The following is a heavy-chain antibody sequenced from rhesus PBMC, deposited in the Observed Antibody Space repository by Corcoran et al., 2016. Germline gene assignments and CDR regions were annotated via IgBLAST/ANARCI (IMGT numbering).Heavy chain of an antibody. CDR2: INGNSAGT. Sequence: QLQLQESGPGLVKPSETLSLTCAVSGGSISGSYWSWLRPPPGKGLEWIGNINGNSAGTNYNPSLKSRVTISKDTSKNQFSLKLSSVTAADTAVYYCARDEGYSGYGFGYWGQGVLVTVSS. J-gene: IGHJ4*01. CDR3: ARDEGYSGYGFGY. D-gene: IGHD5-42*01. V-gene: IGHV4-81*01. CDR1: GGSISGSY.